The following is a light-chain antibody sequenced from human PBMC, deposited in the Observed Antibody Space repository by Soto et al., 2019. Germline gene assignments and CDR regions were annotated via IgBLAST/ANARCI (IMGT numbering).Light chain of an antibody. Sequence: QSVLTQPPSVSGAPGQRVTISCTGSSSNIGAGYDVHWYQQLPGTAPKVLIYGNSNRPSGVPDRFSGSKSGTSASLAITELQAEDEADYYCQSYDSSLSVFYVFGPGTKLTVL. CDR3: QSYDSSLSVFYV. CDR1: SSNIGAGYD. V-gene: IGLV1-40*01. CDR2: GNS. J-gene: IGLJ1*01.